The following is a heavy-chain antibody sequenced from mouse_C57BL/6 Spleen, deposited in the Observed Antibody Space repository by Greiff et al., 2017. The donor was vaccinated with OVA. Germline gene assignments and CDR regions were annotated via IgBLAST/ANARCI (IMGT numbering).Heavy chain of an antibody. V-gene: IGHV1-26*01. D-gene: IGHD1-1*01. CDR1: GYTFTDYY. J-gene: IGHJ3*01. Sequence: EVQLQQSGPELVKPGASVKISCKASGYTFTDYYMNWVKQSHGKSLEWIGDINPNNGGTSYNQKFKGKATLTVDKSSSTAYMELRSLTSEDSAVYYCARGGLLLRFAYWGQGTLVTVSA. CDR2: INPNNGGT. CDR3: ARGGLLLRFAY.